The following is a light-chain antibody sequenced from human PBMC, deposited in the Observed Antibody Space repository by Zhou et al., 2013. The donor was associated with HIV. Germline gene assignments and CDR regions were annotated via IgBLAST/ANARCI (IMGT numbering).Light chain of an antibody. Sequence: ERVMTQSPATLSVSPGERATLSCRASQSVSSNLAWYQQKPGQAPRLLIYSASTRATGIPARFSGSGSGTEFTLTISSLQPEDFAVYYCQQYNDWPPYTFGQGTKLEIK. V-gene: IGKV3-15*01. J-gene: IGKJ2*01. CDR3: QQYNDWPPYT. CDR2: SAS. CDR1: QSVSSN.